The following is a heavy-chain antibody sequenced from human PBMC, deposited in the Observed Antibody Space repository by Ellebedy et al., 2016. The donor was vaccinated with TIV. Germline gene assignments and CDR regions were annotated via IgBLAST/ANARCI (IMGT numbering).Heavy chain of an antibody. V-gene: IGHV1-2*02. CDR3: AAGYTYGYRAFDF. J-gene: IGHJ3*01. CDR2: INPNSGGT. CDR1: GYTFTGNY. D-gene: IGHD5-18*01. Sequence: AASVKVSCKASGYTFTGNYMQWVRQAPGQGLEWMGWINPNSGGTNYAQKFQGRVTMTRDTSISTAYMELSRLRPDDTAVYYCAAGYTYGYRAFDFWGQGTTVTVPS.